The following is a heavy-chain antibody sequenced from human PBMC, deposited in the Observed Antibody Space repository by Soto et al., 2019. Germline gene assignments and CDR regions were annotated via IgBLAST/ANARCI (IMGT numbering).Heavy chain of an antibody. J-gene: IGHJ4*02. CDR3: AREGYSGYDFY. CDR1: GFTFSSYW. Sequence: EVHLVESGGGLVQPGGSLRLSCAASGFTFSSYWMSWVRQAPGKGLEWVANIKQYGSEKYYVDSVEGRFTISRDNAKNSLYLQMNSLGADDTAVYYCAREGYSGYDFYWGQGTLVTVSS. V-gene: IGHV3-7*01. D-gene: IGHD5-12*01. CDR2: IKQYGSEK.